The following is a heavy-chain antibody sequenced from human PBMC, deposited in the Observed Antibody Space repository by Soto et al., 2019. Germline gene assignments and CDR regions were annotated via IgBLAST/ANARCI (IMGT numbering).Heavy chain of an antibody. J-gene: IGHJ6*02. Sequence: GESLKISCKGSGYSFTSYWISWVRQMPGKGLEWMGRIDPSDSYTNYSPSFQGHVTISADKSISTAYLQWSSLKASDTAMYYCARQGRGRQWLVQYYYGMDVWGQGTTVTVS. D-gene: IGHD6-19*01. CDR3: ARQGRGRQWLVQYYYGMDV. CDR1: GYSFTSYW. CDR2: IDPSDSYT. V-gene: IGHV5-10-1*01.